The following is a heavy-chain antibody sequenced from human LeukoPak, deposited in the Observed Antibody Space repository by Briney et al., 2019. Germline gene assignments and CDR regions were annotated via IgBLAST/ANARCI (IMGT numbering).Heavy chain of an antibody. CDR2: ISSSSSYI. D-gene: IGHD5-24*01. Sequence: PGGSLRLSCAASGFTFSSYSMNWVRQAPGKGLEWVSSISSSSSYIYYADSVKGRFTISRDNAKNSLYLQMNSLRAEDTAVYYCARGPDPEMATTLGYWGQGTLVTVSS. CDR3: ARGPDPEMATTLGY. J-gene: IGHJ4*02. V-gene: IGHV3-21*01. CDR1: GFTFSSYS.